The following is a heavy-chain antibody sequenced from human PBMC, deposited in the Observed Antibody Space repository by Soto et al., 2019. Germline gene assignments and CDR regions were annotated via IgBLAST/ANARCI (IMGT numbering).Heavy chain of an antibody. Sequence: EVQLLESGGGLVQPGGSLRLSCAASGFTFSIYAMSWVRQAPGKGLEWVSSTSGSGDKTYYADSVKGRFTISRDSSKNTMYLQMNGLRGDDTALYYCAKVRRPTKIFYYFDSWGQGTLVTVSS. CDR3: AKVRRPTKIFYYFDS. V-gene: IGHV3-23*01. J-gene: IGHJ4*02. D-gene: IGHD3-9*01. CDR2: TSGSGDKT. CDR1: GFTFSIYA.